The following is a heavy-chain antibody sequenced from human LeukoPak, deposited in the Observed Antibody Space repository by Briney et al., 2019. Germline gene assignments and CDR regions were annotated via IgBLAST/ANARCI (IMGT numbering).Heavy chain of an antibody. Sequence: ASVKVSCKASGYTFTSYAMHWVRQAPGQRLEWMGWINAGNGNTKYSQKFQGRVTITRDTSASTAYMELSSLGSEDTAVYYCARAGDYSDFDYWGQGTLATVSS. J-gene: IGHJ4*02. D-gene: IGHD4-11*01. V-gene: IGHV1-3*01. CDR2: INAGNGNT. CDR3: ARAGDYSDFDY. CDR1: GYTFTSYA.